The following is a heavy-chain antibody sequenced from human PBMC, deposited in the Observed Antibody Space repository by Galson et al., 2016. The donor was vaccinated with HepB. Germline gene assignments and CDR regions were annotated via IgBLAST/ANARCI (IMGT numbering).Heavy chain of an antibody. CDR2: IDTYNGHI. CDR3: ARVRIVVAPNAWGSDN. D-gene: IGHD2-2*01. Sequence: SVKVSCKASGYTFSNYGVTWVRQAPGQGLEWMGWIDTYNGHINYAQKFQGRVTMTTDTSTSTASMELRSLRSDDTAVYYCARVRIVVAPNAWGSDNWGQGTLVTVSS. V-gene: IGHV1-18*04. J-gene: IGHJ4*02. CDR1: GYTFSNYG.